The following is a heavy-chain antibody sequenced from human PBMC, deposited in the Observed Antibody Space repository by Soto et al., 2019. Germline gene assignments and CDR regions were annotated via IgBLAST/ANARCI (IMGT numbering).Heavy chain of an antibody. J-gene: IGHJ3*02. D-gene: IGHD3-22*01. CDR3: AREIRSSGYYSDDAFDI. Sequence: RGGSLRLSCAASGFTFSSYEMNWVRQAPGKGLEWVSYISSSGSTIYYADSVKGRFTISRDNAKNSLYLQMNSLRAEDTAVYYCAREIRSSGYYSDDAFDIWGQGTMVTVSS. CDR1: GFTFSSYE. V-gene: IGHV3-48*03. CDR2: ISSSGSTI.